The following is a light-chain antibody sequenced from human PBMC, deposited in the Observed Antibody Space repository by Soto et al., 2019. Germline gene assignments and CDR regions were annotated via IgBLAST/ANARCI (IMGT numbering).Light chain of an antibody. CDR1: QSVSNY. CDR3: QQYGGSPQT. V-gene: IGKV3-20*01. Sequence: EIVLTQSPGTLSLSPGERATLSCRASQSVSNYLAWYQQKPGQAPRLLIYGASRRATVIPDRFSGSGFGTDFTLTISRLEPADFAVYYCQQYGGSPQTFGQGTNVEIK. CDR2: GAS. J-gene: IGKJ1*01.